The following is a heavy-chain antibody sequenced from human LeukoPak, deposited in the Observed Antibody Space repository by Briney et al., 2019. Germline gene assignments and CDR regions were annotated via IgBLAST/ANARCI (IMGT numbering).Heavy chain of an antibody. V-gene: IGHV4-4*02. CDR3: ATYHDISSGFTFDS. CDR1: GGSVNNDRW. CDR2: IHPSGSV. D-gene: IGHD3-9*01. J-gene: IGHJ4*02. Sequence: SETLSLTCAVSGGSVNNDRWWNWVRHPPGKGLEWIGEIHPSGSVRFDPSLKSRVSISLDKSNDHVSLTLTSVTAADTAVYFCATYHDISSGFTFDSWGQGTLVTVSS.